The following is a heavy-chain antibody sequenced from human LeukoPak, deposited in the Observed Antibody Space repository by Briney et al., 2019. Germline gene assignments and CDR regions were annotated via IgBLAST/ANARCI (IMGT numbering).Heavy chain of an antibody. Sequence: PSETLSLTCAVSGGSFSGYYLSWIRQPPGKGLEWIGGINHSGSTNYNPSLKSRVTISVDTSKNQFSLKLSSVTAADTAVYYCARGAATGVLDVWGKGTTVTVSS. CDR2: INHSGST. J-gene: IGHJ6*04. CDR3: ARGAATGVLDV. CDR1: GGSFSGYY. D-gene: IGHD6-25*01. V-gene: IGHV4-34*01.